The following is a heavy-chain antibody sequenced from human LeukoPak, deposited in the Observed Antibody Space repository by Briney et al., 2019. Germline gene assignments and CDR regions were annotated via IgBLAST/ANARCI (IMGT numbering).Heavy chain of an antibody. CDR1: GFTFSSYW. J-gene: IGHJ4*02. V-gene: IGHV3-7*03. CDR2: IKQDGSEK. CDR3: ARDQGLSMADLFDY. Sequence: GGSLRLSCAASGFTFSSYWMSWVRQAPGKGLEWVANIKQDGSEKYYVDSVKGRFTISRDNAKNSLYLQMNSLRAEDTAVYYCARDQGLSMADLFDYWGQGTLVTVSS. D-gene: IGHD3/OR15-3a*01.